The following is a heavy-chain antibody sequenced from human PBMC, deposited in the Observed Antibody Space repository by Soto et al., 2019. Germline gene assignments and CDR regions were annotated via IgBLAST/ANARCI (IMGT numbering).Heavy chain of an antibody. V-gene: IGHV3-53*01. D-gene: IGHD3-10*01. J-gene: IGHJ4*02. CDR2: ISSGGSI. CDR3: ARGFPTMTYYGEYYFDY. CDR1: GFTVSDNY. Sequence: GGSLRLSCEASGFTVSDNYMSWVRQAPGKRLEWVSVISSGGSIFYADSVKGRFIISRDNSKDTLYLRMNSLRAEDTAVYYCARGFPTMTYYGEYYFDYWGQGTLVTVSS.